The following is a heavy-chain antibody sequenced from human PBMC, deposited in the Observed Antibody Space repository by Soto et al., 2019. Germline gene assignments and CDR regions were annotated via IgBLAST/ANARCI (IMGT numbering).Heavy chain of an antibody. CDR1: GGSISSGGYY. CDR2: IYYSGST. D-gene: IGHD3-16*01. Sequence: QVQLQESGPGLVKPSQTLSLTCTVSGGSISSGGYYWSWIRQHPVKVLEWIGYIYYSGSTYYNPSLKSRVTLSVATSKNQFSLKLSSVTAADTAVYYCARDLGGYDWYFDLWGRGTLVTVSS. V-gene: IGHV4-31*03. J-gene: IGHJ2*01. CDR3: ARDLGGYDWYFDL.